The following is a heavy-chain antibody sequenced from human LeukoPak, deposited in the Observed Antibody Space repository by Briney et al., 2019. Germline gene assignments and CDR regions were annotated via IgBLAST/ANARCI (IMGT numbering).Heavy chain of an antibody. Sequence: PSETLSLTCTVSGGSISSGGYYWSWIRQHPGKGLEWIGHIYYSGSTYYNPSLKSRVTISVDTSKNQFSLKLSSVTAADTAVYYCARYPYSSSWYEPPNYYYYGMDVWGQGTTVTVSS. CDR2: IYYSGST. CDR3: ARYPYSSSWYEPPNYYYYGMDV. D-gene: IGHD6-13*01. V-gene: IGHV4-31*03. CDR1: GGSISSGGYY. J-gene: IGHJ6*02.